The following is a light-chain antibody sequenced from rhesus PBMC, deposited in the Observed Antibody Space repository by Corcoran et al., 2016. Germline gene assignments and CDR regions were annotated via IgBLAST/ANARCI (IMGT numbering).Light chain of an antibody. Sequence: DIQMTQSPSALSASVGDRVTISCRASQNIYRNLAWYQQKPGKAPKLLIYAVSNLQAGIPSRFSGSRSGTDFTLTISSLQPEDVGVYYCQQSSNLSWTFGQGTKVEIK. V-gene: IGKV1S8*01. CDR3: QQSSNLSWT. CDR2: AVS. J-gene: IGKJ1*01. CDR1: QNIYRN.